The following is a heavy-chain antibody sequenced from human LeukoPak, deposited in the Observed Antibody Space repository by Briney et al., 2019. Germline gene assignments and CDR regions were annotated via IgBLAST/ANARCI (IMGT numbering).Heavy chain of an antibody. V-gene: IGHV1-18*01. J-gene: IGHJ4*02. CDR1: GYTFIDYG. D-gene: IGHD6-13*01. CDR2: ISTYNGHT. Sequence: ASVKVSCXASGYTFIDYGVSWVRQARGQGLEWMGWISTYNGHTYYAQKLQGRVTMTTDTSTSTAYMELRSLRSDDTAVYYCARDAAAAGPFDYWGQGTLVTVSS. CDR3: ARDAAAAGPFDY.